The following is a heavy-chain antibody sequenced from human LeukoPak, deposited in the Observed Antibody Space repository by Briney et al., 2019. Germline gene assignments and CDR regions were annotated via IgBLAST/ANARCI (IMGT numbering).Heavy chain of an antibody. D-gene: IGHD4-17*01. V-gene: IGHV4-59*01. CDR3: ARERIYTVTTRSYYFDY. CDR1: GGSISSYY. Sequence: ASETLSLTCTVSGGSISSYYWSWVRQAPGKELEWIAYIYYSGRTNYNPSLKSRVTMSIGTSKNYFSLNLSSVTAADTAVYYCARERIYTVTTRSYYFDYWGQGTLVTVSS. J-gene: IGHJ4*02. CDR2: IYYSGRT.